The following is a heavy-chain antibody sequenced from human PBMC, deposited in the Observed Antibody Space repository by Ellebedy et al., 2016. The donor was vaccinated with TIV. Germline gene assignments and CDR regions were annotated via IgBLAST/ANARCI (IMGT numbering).Heavy chain of an antibody. V-gene: IGHV4-59*01. CDR1: GGSISNYY. J-gene: IGHJ4*02. D-gene: IGHD6-25*01. CDR2: VYYSGST. CDR3: ARGYSSGLFDY. Sequence: MPSETLSFTCTVSGGSISNYYWSWIRQPPGKGLEWIGYVYYSGSTKYNPSLKSRVTISLDTSKNQFSLKLSSVTAADTAVYYCARGYSSGLFDYWGQGSLVTVSS.